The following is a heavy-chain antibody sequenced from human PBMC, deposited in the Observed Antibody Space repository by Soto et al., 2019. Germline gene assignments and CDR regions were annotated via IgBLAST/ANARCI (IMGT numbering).Heavy chain of an antibody. V-gene: IGHV1-18*01. D-gene: IGHD2-15*01. J-gene: IGHJ6*02. Sequence: QVQLVQSGAEVKKPGASVKVSCKASGYTFSTYGISWVRQAPGQGLEWMGWINGYNGNTNYAPKLQGRITMTTDTSTTTAYMELRSLRSDDTAVYYCARMVDVPYYYYGMDVWGQGTTVTVSS. CDR3: ARMVDVPYYYYGMDV. CDR2: INGYNGNT. CDR1: GYTFSTYG.